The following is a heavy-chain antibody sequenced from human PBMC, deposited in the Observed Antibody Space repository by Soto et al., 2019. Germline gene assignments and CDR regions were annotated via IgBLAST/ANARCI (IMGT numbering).Heavy chain of an antibody. D-gene: IGHD2-21*01. CDR3: ARSTAGNSLAPFDF. CDR1: GYSFTTYL. Sequence: PGESLKISFQASGYSFTTYLISWVRQTPGRGLEWMGIIYPGDSEIKYSPSFDGQVTFSVEKSTSTAYLQWIGLKTSDTGMYFCARSTAGNSLAPFDFWGQGSLVPVSS. J-gene: IGHJ4*02. CDR2: IYPGDSEI. V-gene: IGHV5-51*01.